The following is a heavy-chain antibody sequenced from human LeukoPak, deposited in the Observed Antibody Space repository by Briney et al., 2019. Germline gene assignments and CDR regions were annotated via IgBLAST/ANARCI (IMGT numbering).Heavy chain of an antibody. J-gene: IGHJ4*02. CDR3: AKDFVRYNIQFDY. V-gene: IGHV3-23*01. CDR2: ISGGGAGT. D-gene: IGHD1-1*01. Sequence: GGSLRLSCAASGFTFSSYAMNWVRQAPGKGLEWVSSISGGGAGTYYADSVGGRFTISRDNSKNTLYLQMNSLRAEDTALYYCAKDFVRYNIQFDYWGQGALVTVSS. CDR1: GFTFSSYA.